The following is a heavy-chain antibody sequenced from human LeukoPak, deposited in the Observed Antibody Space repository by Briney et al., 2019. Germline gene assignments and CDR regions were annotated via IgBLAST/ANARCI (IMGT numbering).Heavy chain of an antibody. CDR1: GYTFSRYW. CDR3: TTDTFGARDS. CDR2: INEEGSST. D-gene: IGHD3-10*01. J-gene: IGHJ4*02. Sequence: GSLRLSCAASGYTFSRYWMHWVRQGPGKGLVWVSRINEEGSSTSYAESVRGRFTISRDNAKNTLYLQMNSLRAEDAAVYYCTTDTFGARDSWGQGTLVTVSS. V-gene: IGHV3-74*01.